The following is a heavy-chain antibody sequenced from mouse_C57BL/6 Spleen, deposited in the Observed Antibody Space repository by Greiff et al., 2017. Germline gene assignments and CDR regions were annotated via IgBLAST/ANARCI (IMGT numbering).Heavy chain of an antibody. D-gene: IGHD2-4*01. V-gene: IGHV1-52*01. CDR3: ARGDYDAAGYYYAMDY. J-gene: IGHJ4*01. CDR1: GYTFTSYW. Sequence: QVQLQQPGAELVRPGSSVKLSCKASGYTFTSYWMHWVKQRPIQGLEWIGNIDTSDSETHYNQKFKDKATLTVDKSSSTAYMQLSSLTSEDSAVYYCARGDYDAAGYYYAMDYWGQGTSVTVSS. CDR2: IDTSDSET.